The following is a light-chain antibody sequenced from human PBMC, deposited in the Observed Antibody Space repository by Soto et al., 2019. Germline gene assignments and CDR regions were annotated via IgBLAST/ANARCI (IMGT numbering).Light chain of an antibody. CDR2: GGS. V-gene: IGKV3-15*01. Sequence: EIVMTQSPATLSVSPGERATLSCTASQSVSSNLAWYQQKPGQAPGLLIYGGSTRATGIPARFSGSGSGTEVTLNIRNLQSEEFAVYYCQQYNNWPSWTFGQGTKVDIK. CDR1: QSVSSN. CDR3: QQYNNWPSWT. J-gene: IGKJ1*01.